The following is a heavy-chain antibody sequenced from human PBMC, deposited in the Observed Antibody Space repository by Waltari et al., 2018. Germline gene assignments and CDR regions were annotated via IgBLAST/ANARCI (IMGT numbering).Heavy chain of an antibody. J-gene: IGHJ4*02. CDR2: FGPEDGET. CDR3: ATGGEGSTIFGVVNT. CDR1: GYTLTELS. V-gene: IGHV1-24*01. Sequence: QVQLVQSGAEVKKPGASVKVSCKVPGYTLTELSMHWVRQAPGKGLEWMGGFGPEDGETIYAQKFQGRGTMTEDTSTDTAYMELSSLRSEDTAVYYCATGGEGSTIFGVVNTWGQGTLVTVSS. D-gene: IGHD3-3*01.